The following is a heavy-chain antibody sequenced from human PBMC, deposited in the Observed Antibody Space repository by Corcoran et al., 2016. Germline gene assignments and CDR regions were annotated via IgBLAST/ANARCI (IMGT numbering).Heavy chain of an antibody. D-gene: IGHD3-10*01. CDR1: GYTFTGYY. CDR2: INPNSGGT. CDR3: ARVMVRGVITAGMDV. J-gene: IGHJ6*02. V-gene: IGHV1-2*02. Sequence: QVQLVQSGAEVQKPGASVKVSCKASGYTFTGYYMHWVRQAPGQGLEWMGWINPNSGGTNYAQKFQGRVTMTRDTSISTAYMELSRLRSDDTAVYYCARVMVRGVITAGMDVWGQGTTVTVSS.